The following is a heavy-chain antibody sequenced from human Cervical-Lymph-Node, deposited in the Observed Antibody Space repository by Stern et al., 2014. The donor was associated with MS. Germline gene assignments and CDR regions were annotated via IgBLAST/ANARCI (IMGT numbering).Heavy chain of an antibody. V-gene: IGHV4-31*03. D-gene: IGHD3-3*01. J-gene: IGHJ4*02. CDR2: ISYSGNP. CDR1: GGSVSSGSRY. CDR3: ARVTEFLRFFYPDY. Sequence: VQLVESGPGLVKPSQTLSLTCTVSGGSVSSGSRYWSWIRQHPGKGLEWIGYISYSGNPYYSPSLQSRLTISMDTSKNQFSLKLRSVTAADTAIYYCARVTEFLRFFYPDYWGQGTLVTVSS.